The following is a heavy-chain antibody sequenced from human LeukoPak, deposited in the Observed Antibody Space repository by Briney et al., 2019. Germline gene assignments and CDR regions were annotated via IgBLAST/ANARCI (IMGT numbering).Heavy chain of an antibody. CDR1: GFTFSSYG. V-gene: IGHV3-30*02. CDR2: IRYDGSNK. J-gene: IGHJ4*02. D-gene: IGHD3-16*01. CDR3: AKDQMITFGGVISFYPDY. Sequence: GGSLRLSCAASGFTFSSYGMHWVRQAPGKGLGWVAFIRYDGSNKYYADSVKGRFTISRDNSKNTLYLQMNSLRAEDTAVYYCAKDQMITFGGVISFYPDYWGQGTLVTVSS.